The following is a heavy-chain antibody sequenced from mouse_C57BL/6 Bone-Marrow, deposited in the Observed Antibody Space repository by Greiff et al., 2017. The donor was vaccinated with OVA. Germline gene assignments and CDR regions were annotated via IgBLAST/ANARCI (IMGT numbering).Heavy chain of an antibody. CDR1: GFTFSSYG. CDR2: ISSGGSYT. Sequence: EVQLVESGGDLVKPGGSLKLSCAASGFTFSSYGMSWVRQTPDKRLEWVATISSGGSYTSYPDSVKGRFTISRDNAKNTLYLQMSSLKSEDTAMYYCARRNYEGFAYWGQGTLVTVSA. CDR3: ARRNYEGFAY. V-gene: IGHV5-6*01. J-gene: IGHJ3*01. D-gene: IGHD2-4*01.